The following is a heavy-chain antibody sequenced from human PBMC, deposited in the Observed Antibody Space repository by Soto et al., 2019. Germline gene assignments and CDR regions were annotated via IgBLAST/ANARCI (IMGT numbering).Heavy chain of an antibody. CDR3: ALIGITMVRGVTLYGMDV. D-gene: IGHD3-10*01. J-gene: IGHJ6*02. CDR2: ISPFSGHT. V-gene: IGHV1-18*01. Sequence: GASVKVSCKPAGYTFTNYVISWVRQAPGQGLEWMGWISPFSGHTNYAQKFQDWVTMTRDTSISTAYMELSRLRSDDTAVYYCALIGITMVRGVTLYGMDVWGQGTTVTVSS. CDR1: GYTFTNYV.